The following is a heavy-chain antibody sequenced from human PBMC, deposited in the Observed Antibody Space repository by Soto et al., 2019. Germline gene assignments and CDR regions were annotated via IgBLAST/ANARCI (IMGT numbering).Heavy chain of an antibody. CDR3: ARDVKVYSTDTYGMDV. CDR1: GFTFSSYG. CDR2: IWYDGSNK. J-gene: IGHJ6*02. D-gene: IGHD6-13*01. Sequence: GGSLRLSCAASGFTFSSYGMHWVRQAPGKGLEWVAVIWYDGSNKYYADSVKGGFTISRDNSKNTLYLQMNSLRAEDTAVYYCARDVKVYSTDTYGMDVWGQGTTVTVSS. V-gene: IGHV3-33*01.